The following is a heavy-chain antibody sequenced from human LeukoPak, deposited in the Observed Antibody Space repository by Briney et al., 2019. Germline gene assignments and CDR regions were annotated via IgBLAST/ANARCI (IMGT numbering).Heavy chain of an antibody. CDR2: ISGVGATT. CDR3: AKHSSMWTDFEN. J-gene: IGHJ4*02. V-gene: IGHV3-23*01. CDR1: GFIFSGYA. D-gene: IGHD6-13*01. Sequence: GGSLRLSCAASGFIFSGYAISWVRQAPGKGLEWVSAISGVGATTYYADSVKGRFTISRDNSKNVLSLQMNSLRAEDSAIYFCAKHSSMWTDFENWGQGTLVTVSS.